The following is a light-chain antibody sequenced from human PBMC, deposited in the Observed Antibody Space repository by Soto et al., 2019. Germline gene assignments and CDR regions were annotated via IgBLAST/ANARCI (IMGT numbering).Light chain of an antibody. J-gene: IGKJ1*01. V-gene: IGKV3-20*01. CDR1: HSFSNNY. Sequence: EIVLTQSPGTLSLSPGERATLSCRASHSFSNNYLAWYQQKPGQAPRLLIYGASNRATGIPDRFRGSGSGTDFTLTISRLEPEDFAVYYCQQYGSSGTFGQGTKVDIK. CDR2: GAS. CDR3: QQYGSSGT.